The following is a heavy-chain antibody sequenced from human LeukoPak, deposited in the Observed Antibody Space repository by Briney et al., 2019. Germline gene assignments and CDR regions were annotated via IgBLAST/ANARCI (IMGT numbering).Heavy chain of an antibody. Sequence: SETLSLTCTVSGYSISSGYYWGWIRQPPGKGLEWIGSIYHSGSTYYNPSLKSRVTISVDTSKNQFSLKLSSVTAADTAVYYCARPITACSSTSCYEFDYWGQGTLVTVSS. V-gene: IGHV4-38-2*02. J-gene: IGHJ4*02. CDR1: GYSISSGYY. CDR2: IYHSGST. CDR3: ARPITACSSTSCYEFDY. D-gene: IGHD2-2*01.